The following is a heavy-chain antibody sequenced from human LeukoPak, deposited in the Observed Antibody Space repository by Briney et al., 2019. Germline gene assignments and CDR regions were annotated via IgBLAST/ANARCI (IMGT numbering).Heavy chain of an antibody. D-gene: IGHD3-9*01. J-gene: IGHJ4*02. CDR2: ISYDESNK. CDR1: GFTVDSNY. CDR3: ARDDVDTAMVTIYDILTGYYWGLFDY. V-gene: IGHV3-30*03. Sequence: GGSLRLSCAASGFTVDSNYLSWVRQAPGKGLEWVAVISYDESNKYYADSVKGRFTISRDNSKNTLYLQMNSLRAEDTAVYYCARDDVDTAMVTIYDILTGYYWGLFDYWGQGTLVTVSS.